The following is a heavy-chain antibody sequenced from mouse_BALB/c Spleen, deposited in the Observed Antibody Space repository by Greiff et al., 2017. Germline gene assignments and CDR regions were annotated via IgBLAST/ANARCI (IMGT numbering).Heavy chain of an antibody. Sequence: DVKLVESGGGLVKPGGSLKLSCAASGFTFSSYAMSWVRQTPEKRLEWVATISSGGSYTYYPDSVKGRFTISRDNAKNTLYLQMSSLRSEDTAMYYCARQRESAYWGQGTLVTVSA. V-gene: IGHV5-9-3*01. CDR1: GFTFSSYA. CDR2: ISSGGSYT. CDR3: ARQRESAY. J-gene: IGHJ3*01.